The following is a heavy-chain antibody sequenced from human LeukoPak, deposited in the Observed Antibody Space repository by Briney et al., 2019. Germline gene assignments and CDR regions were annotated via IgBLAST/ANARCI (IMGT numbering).Heavy chain of an antibody. CDR1: GFTFSGSA. Sequence: GGSLRLSCAASGFTFSGSAMHWVRQASGKGLEWVGRIRSKANSYATAYAASVKGRFTISRDDSKNTAYLQMNSLKTEDTAVYYCTRTDCSGGSCYSNAFDIWGQGTMVTVSS. CDR3: TRTDCSGGSCYSNAFDI. V-gene: IGHV3-73*01. J-gene: IGHJ3*02. D-gene: IGHD2-15*01. CDR2: IRSKANSYAT.